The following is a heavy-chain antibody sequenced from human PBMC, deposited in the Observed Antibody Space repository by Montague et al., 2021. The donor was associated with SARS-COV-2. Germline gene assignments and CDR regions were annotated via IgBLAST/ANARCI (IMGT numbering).Heavy chain of an antibody. CDR3: ASGTYYYDSSGPPSLSWFAFDI. Sequence: TLSLTCTVSGGSISSGSYYWSWIRQPAGKGLEWIGRIYTSGSTNYNPSLKSRATISVDTSKNQFSLKLSSVTAADTAVYYCASGTYYYDSSGPPSLSWFAFDIWGQGTMVTVSS. J-gene: IGHJ3*02. V-gene: IGHV4-61*02. CDR1: GGSISSGSYY. D-gene: IGHD3-22*01. CDR2: IYTSGST.